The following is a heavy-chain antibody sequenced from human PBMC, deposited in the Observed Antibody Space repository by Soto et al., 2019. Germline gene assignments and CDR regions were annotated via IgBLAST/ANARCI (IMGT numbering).Heavy chain of an antibody. CDR1: GYTFTSYD. Sequence: GASVKVSCKASGYTFTSYDINWVRQATGQGLEWMGWMNPNSGNTGYAQKFQGRVTMTRNTSISTAYMELSSLRSEDTAVYYCARVPRRYSGYDFDYWGQGTLVTVSS. J-gene: IGHJ4*02. D-gene: IGHD5-12*01. CDR3: ARVPRRYSGYDFDY. V-gene: IGHV1-8*01. CDR2: MNPNSGNT.